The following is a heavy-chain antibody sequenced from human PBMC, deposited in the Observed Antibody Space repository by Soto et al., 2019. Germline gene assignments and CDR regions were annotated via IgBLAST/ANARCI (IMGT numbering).Heavy chain of an antibody. D-gene: IGHD3-22*01. V-gene: IGHV1-18*01. CDR2: ISAYNGNT. CDR1: GYTFTSYG. Sequence: ASVKVSCKASGYTFTSYGISWVRQAPGQGLEWMGWISAYNGNTNYAQKLQGRVTMTTDTSTSTAYMELGSLRSDDTAVYYCARADDSSGSYYYYGMDVWGQGTTVTVSS. CDR3: ARADDSSGSYYYYGMDV. J-gene: IGHJ6*02.